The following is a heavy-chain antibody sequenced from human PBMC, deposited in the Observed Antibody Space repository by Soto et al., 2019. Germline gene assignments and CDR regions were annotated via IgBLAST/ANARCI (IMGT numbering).Heavy chain of an antibody. D-gene: IGHD3-22*01. CDR1: GYTFTSYG. J-gene: IGHJ4*02. V-gene: IGHV1-18*01. CDR2: ISAYNGNT. Sequence: ASVKVSCKASGYTFTSYGISWVRQAPGQGLEWMGWISAYNGNTNYAQKLQGRVTMTTDTSTSTAYMELRSLRSDDTAVYYCARAVRPYSSGYYYYFNYWGQGTLVTVSS. CDR3: ARAVRPYSSGYYYYFNY.